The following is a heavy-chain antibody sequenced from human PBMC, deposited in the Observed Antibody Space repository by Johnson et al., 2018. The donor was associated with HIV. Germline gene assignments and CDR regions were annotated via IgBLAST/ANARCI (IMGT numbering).Heavy chain of an antibody. J-gene: IGHJ3*02. CDR3: AKAWELLGRQAALAI. V-gene: IGHV3-13*01. CDR2: IGTAGDT. D-gene: IGHD1-26*01. Sequence: ELLVESGGGLVQPGGSLRLSCAASGFTFSSYDMHWVRQATGKGLEWVSAIGTAGDTYYPGSVKGRFTISRDNSKNTLYLQMESLRVEDTAIYYCAKAWELLGRQAALAIWCQGTMVTVAS. CDR1: GFTFSSYD.